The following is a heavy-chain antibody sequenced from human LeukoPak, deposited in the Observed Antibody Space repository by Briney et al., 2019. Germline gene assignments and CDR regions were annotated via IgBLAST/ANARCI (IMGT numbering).Heavy chain of an antibody. CDR2: IQYDGTNK. V-gene: IGHV3-30*02. J-gene: IGHJ4*02. CDR3: ARDIPLDY. Sequence: GGSLRLSCAASGFTFSSYGMHWVRQTPGKGLGWVTFIQYDGTNKYYADSVKGRFTISRDNSKNTLYLQMNSLRAEDTAVYYCARDIPLDYWGQGTLVTVSS. CDR1: GFTFSSYG.